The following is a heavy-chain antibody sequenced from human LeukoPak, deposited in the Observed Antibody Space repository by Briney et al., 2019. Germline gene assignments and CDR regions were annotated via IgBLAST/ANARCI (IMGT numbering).Heavy chain of an antibody. V-gene: IGHV3-7*01. CDR2: TNEAGGDK. CDR3: AIATTGRGAFGS. D-gene: IGHD1-1*01. J-gene: IGHJ4*02. CDR1: GFTFSDFW. Sequence: PGGSLRLSCAASGFTFSDFWMSWVRQAPGKGLECVASTNEAGGDKYYVGSVKGRFTISRDNSKNSLSLQMNSLTAEDTAIYYCAIATTGRGAFGSWGQGTLVSVSS.